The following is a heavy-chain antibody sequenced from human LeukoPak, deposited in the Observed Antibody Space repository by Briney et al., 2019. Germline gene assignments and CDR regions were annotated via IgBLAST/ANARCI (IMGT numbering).Heavy chain of an antibody. V-gene: IGHV1-2*02. CDR2: INPNSGGT. CDR3: ARAEIAARDPYKWFDP. CDR1: GYTFTGYH. D-gene: IGHD6-6*01. J-gene: IGHJ5*02. Sequence: ASVKVSCKASGYTFTGYHMHWVRQAPGQGLEWMGWINPNSGGTNYAQKFQGRVTMTRDTSISTAYMELSRLRSDDTAVYYCARAEIAARDPYKWFDPWGQGTLVIVSS.